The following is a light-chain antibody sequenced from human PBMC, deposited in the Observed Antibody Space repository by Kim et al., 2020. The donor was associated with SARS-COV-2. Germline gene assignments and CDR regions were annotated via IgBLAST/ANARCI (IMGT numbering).Light chain of an antibody. J-gene: IGLJ1*01. V-gene: IGLV2-11*01. CDR2: DVS. Sequence: QSVTLSCTGTSSDFGGYNYVSWYQPHPGKAPNLMIYDVSKRPSGVPDRFSGSKSGNTASLTISGLQAEDEADYYCCSYAGSYTLGVFGTGTKVTVL. CDR3: CSYAGSYTLGV. CDR1: SSDFGGYNY.